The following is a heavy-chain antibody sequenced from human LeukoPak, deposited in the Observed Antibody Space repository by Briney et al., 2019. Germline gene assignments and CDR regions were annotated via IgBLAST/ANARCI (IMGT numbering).Heavy chain of an antibody. D-gene: IGHD1-26*01. CDR2: IRSKANSYAT. CDR1: GFSFSGSA. Sequence: PGGSLRLSCAASGFSFSGSAMHWVRQASGKGLEWVGRIRSKANSYATAYAASVKGRFTISRDDSKNTAYLQMNSLRAEDTAVYYCANGVGATPPYYYYMDVWGKGTTVTVSS. V-gene: IGHV3-73*01. CDR3: ANGVGATPPYYYYMDV. J-gene: IGHJ6*03.